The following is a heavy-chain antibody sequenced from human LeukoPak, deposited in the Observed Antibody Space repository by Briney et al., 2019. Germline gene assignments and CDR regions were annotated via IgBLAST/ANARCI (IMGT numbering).Heavy chain of an antibody. CDR2: IYYSGST. D-gene: IGHD6-13*01. CDR3: ARLRTVAAAGIIWFDP. Sequence: SETLSLTCTVSGGSISSSSYYWGWIRQPPGKGLEWIGSIYYSGSTYYIPSLKGRVTISVDTSKNQFSLKLSSVTAADTAVYYCARLRTVAAAGIIWFDPWGQGTLVTVSS. V-gene: IGHV4-39*01. CDR1: GGSISSSSYY. J-gene: IGHJ5*02.